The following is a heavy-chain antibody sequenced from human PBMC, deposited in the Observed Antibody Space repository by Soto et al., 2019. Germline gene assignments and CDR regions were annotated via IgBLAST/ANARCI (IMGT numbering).Heavy chain of an antibody. Sequence: SETLSLTCAVSGASISSGSWWSWVRQPPGQGLEGMGEIFHDGSTNYNPSLKGRVTMSVDKSKNYFSLDLTSVTAADTARYYCTRDEYNDSSDWGQGTLVTVSS. D-gene: IGHD1-1*01. CDR1: GASISSGSW. V-gene: IGHV4-4*02. CDR3: TRDEYNDSSD. J-gene: IGHJ4*02. CDR2: IFHDGST.